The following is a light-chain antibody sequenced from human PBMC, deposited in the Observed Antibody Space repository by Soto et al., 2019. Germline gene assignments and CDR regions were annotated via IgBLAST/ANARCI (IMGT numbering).Light chain of an antibody. CDR1: QSISSY. J-gene: IGKJ4*01. V-gene: IGKV1-33*01. CDR2: DAS. Sequence: IQVTQSPSSLSASVGDTVTITCRTSQSISSYLSWYQQKPGNAPKLLIYDASNLETGVPSRFSGGGSATYFTFTISSLQPEDIATYYCQQYDNLPLTFGGGTKVDIK. CDR3: QQYDNLPLT.